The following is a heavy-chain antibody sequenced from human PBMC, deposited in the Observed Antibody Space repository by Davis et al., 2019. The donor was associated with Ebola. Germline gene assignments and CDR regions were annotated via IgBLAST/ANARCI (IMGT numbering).Heavy chain of an antibody. D-gene: IGHD3-3*01. CDR2: IYYSGST. J-gene: IGHJ4*02. Sequence: MPSETLSLTCTVSGGSVSSGSYYWSWIRQPPGKGLEWIGYIYYSGSTNYNPSLKSRVTISVDTSKNQFSLKLSSVTAADTAVYYCARTYDFWSGYWPYYFDYWGQGTLVTVSS. V-gene: IGHV4-61*01. CDR1: GGSVSSGSYY. CDR3: ARTYDFWSGYWPYYFDY.